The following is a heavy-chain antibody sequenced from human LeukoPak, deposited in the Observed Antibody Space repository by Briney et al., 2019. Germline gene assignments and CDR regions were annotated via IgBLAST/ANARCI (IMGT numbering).Heavy chain of an antibody. CDR3: VREPGGVQLWLPDYFDY. J-gene: IGHJ4*02. Sequence: PGGSLRLSCAASGFAFSSYEMNWVRQAPGKGLEWVSYISSSGSTIYYADSVKGRFTISRDNAKNSLYLQMNSLRAEDTAVYYCVREPGGVQLWLPDYFDYWGQGTLVTVSS. CDR1: GFAFSSYE. D-gene: IGHD5-18*01. V-gene: IGHV3-48*03. CDR2: ISSSGSTI.